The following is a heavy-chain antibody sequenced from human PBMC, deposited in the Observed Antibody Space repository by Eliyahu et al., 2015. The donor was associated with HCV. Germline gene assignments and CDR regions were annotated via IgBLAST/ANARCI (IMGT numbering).Heavy chain of an antibody. CDR1: GYXFTSYG. V-gene: IGHV1-18*01. CDR3: ARELEVLSPVPLYYYYYYGMDV. CDR2: ISAYNGNX. Sequence: QVQLVQSGAEVKKPGASVKVSXXASGYXFTSYGISWLRQAPXQGLEWMGWISAYNGNXNXAQKLQGRXTMTTDTSTSTAYMELRSLRSDDTAVYYCARELEVLSPVPLYYYYYYGMDVWGQGTTVTVSS. D-gene: IGHD3-10*01. J-gene: IGHJ6*02.